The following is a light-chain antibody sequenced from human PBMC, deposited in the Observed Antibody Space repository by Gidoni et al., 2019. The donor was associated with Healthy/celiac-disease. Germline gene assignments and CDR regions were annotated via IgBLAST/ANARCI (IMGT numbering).Light chain of an antibody. Sequence: SYELTQQLSVSVARGQTARITCGENNIGSKNVHWYQQKPGQAPVLFIYRDRNRPSGSPARFSGSNSGNTATLPISSAQAGDEADYYCQMWDSSTYVVFGGGTKLTVL. J-gene: IGLJ2*01. V-gene: IGLV3-9*01. CDR2: RDR. CDR3: QMWDSSTYVV. CDR1: NIGSKN.